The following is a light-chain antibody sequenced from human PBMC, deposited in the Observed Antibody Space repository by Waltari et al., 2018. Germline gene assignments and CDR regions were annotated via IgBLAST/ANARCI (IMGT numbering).Light chain of an antibody. Sequence: QSALTQEASVSGTEGQTVTLSCTANNNNIGSYSVGWYQQVSHGAPKTLMFGYSLASGIPDRFSASKSGTISYLTISGLQPEDEADYYCSTWDYSLSVWVFGGGTKLTVL. J-gene: IGLJ3*02. V-gene: IGLV1-44*01. CDR3: STWDYSLSVWV. CDR1: NNNIGSYS. CDR2: GYS.